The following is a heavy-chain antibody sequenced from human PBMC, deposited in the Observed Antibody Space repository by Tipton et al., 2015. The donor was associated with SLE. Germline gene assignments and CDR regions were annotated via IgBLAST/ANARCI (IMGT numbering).Heavy chain of an antibody. CDR2: IYYSGST. D-gene: IGHD2/OR15-2a*01. Sequence: TLSLTCTVSGGSISSASYYWGWIRQPPGKGLEWIGSIYYSGSTYYNPSLKSRVTISVDTSKNQFSLKLSSVTAADTAGYYSAGERLHLDGTENTFDIWGQGTMVTVSS. CDR3: AGERLHLDGTENTFDI. V-gene: IGHV4-39*07. CDR1: GGSISSASYY. J-gene: IGHJ3*02.